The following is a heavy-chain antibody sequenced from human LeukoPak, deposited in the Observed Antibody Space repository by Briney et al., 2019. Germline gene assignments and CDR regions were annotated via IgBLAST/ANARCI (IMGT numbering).Heavy chain of an antibody. CDR2: INPSGGTT. J-gene: IGHJ4*02. V-gene: IGHV1-46*01. D-gene: IGHD6-13*01. Sequence: VASVKVSCKASGYTFTSYHMHWVRQAPGQGLEWMGIINPSGGTTNYAQKLQGRVTMTTDTSTSTAYMELRSLRSDDTAVYYCTRDLPYSSSWEPIDYWGQGTLVTVSS. CDR3: TRDLPYSSSWEPIDY. CDR1: GYTFTSYH.